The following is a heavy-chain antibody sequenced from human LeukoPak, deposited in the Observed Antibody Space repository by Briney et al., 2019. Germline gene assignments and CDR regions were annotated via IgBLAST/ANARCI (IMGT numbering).Heavy chain of an antibody. CDR1: GFTFSSYA. CDR2: ISGSGVTT. Sequence: PGGSLRLSCAASGFTFSSYAMSWVRRAPGKGLEWVSAISGSGVTTYYADSVKGRFTISRDNSENTLFLQMNSLRADDTAVYYCAKGLTYFGSGGSNWGQGTLVTVSS. CDR3: AKGLTYFGSGGSN. D-gene: IGHD2-15*01. V-gene: IGHV3-23*01. J-gene: IGHJ4*02.